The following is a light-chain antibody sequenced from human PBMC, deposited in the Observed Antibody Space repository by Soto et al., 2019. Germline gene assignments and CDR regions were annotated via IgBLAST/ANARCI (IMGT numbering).Light chain of an antibody. J-gene: IGKJ5*01. CDR1: QDVSNY. Sequence: DIQMTQSPSSLSASVGDRVTLTCQASQDVSNYLNWYQQKPGKAPKLLIYGASNLEAGVPSRFRGSGSGTDFTFTISRLQPEDIATYYCQQYESLPTFGQGTRLEIK. CDR2: GAS. CDR3: QQYESLPT. V-gene: IGKV1-33*01.